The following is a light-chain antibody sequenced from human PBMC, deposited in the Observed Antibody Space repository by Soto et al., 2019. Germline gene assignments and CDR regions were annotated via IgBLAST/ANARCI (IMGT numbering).Light chain of an antibody. Sequence: QSVLTQPASVSGSLGQSITISCTGTSSDVGGYNYVSWYQQHPGEAPKLMIYEVSYRPSGVSNRFSDSKSGNTASLTISGLQVEDEADYYCSSYTSSSTYVFGGGTKVTVL. CDR1: SSDVGGYNY. CDR3: SSYTSSSTYV. J-gene: IGLJ1*01. V-gene: IGLV2-14*01. CDR2: EVS.